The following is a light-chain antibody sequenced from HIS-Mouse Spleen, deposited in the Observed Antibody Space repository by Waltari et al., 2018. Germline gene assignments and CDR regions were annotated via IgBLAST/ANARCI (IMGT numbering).Light chain of an antibody. J-gene: IGLJ7*02. CDR1: SSNIGAGYD. CDR2: GNS. V-gene: IGLV1-40*01. CDR3: QSYDSSLSGPV. Sequence: QSVLTQPPSVSGAPGQRVTISCTGSSSNIGAGYDFYSYQQLPGTAPKLLIYGNSNRPSGVPDRFSGSKSGTSASLAITGLQAEDEADYYCQSYDSSLSGPVFGGGTQLTAL.